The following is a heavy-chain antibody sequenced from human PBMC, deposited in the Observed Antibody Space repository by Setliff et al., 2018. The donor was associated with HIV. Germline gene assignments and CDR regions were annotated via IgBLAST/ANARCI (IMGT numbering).Heavy chain of an antibody. D-gene: IGHD6-6*01. CDR1: GGFVSRSSYY. Sequence: PSETLSLTCTVSGGFVSRSSYYWGWIRQPRGKRLEWIGTIYYNGDTQYNPSFKSRVIMSVDTSENQFSLRLISVTAADTAVYYCVRMEATRPPRGLDYWGPGTLVTVSS. V-gene: IGHV4-39*01. CDR2: IYYNGDT. CDR3: VRMEATRPPRGLDY. J-gene: IGHJ4*02.